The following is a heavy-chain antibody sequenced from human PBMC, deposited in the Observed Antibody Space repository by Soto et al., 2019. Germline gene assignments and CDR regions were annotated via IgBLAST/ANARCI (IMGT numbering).Heavy chain of an antibody. Sequence: QVQVVESGGGVAQPGRSLRLSCTDSGFNFNNYGMQWVRQVPGKGLEWVAVISEDGSRKYYADSVKGRFTITRDNSKNTLYLQMNILRAEDTAVYYCTKGCGLGFDLDVYCGQAPLVAVS. V-gene: IGHV3-30*18. CDR1: GFNFNNYG. CDR3: TKGCGLGFDLDVY. J-gene: IGHJ4*02. CDR2: ISEDGSRK. D-gene: IGHD5-12*01.